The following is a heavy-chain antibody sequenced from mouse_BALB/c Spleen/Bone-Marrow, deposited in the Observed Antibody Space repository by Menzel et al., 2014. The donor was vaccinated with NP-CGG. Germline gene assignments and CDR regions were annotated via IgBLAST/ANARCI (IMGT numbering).Heavy chain of an antibody. Sequence: EVQLQQSGAELVKPGASVKISCKASGYTFTDYNLDWVKQSHGKSLEWIGDIHPNYDSTTYNQKFKGKATLTVDKSSSTAYVELRSLTSEDTAVYYCARGTGYALDYWGKEPQSPSPQ. CDR1: GYTFTDYN. D-gene: IGHD4-1*01. CDR2: IHPNYDST. J-gene: IGHJ4*01. V-gene: IGHV1-18*01. CDR3: ARGTGYALDY.